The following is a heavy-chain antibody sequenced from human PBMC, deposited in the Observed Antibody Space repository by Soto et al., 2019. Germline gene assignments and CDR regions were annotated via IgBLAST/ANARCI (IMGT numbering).Heavy chain of an antibody. CDR3: AKEFGWELQLSHPYYNSGMDV. V-gene: IGHV3-30*18. J-gene: IGHJ6*02. CDR1: GFTFRSYG. CDR2: MSFDGSNK. Sequence: QVQLVESGGGVVQPGRSLRLSCAASGFTFRSYGMHWFRQAPGKGLEWVALMSFDGSNKYYADSVRGRFTISSDNSKSTLYLQMDMLRPEDTAVYYCAKEFGWELQLSHPYYNSGMDVWGQGTTVTVSS. D-gene: IGHD1-1*01.